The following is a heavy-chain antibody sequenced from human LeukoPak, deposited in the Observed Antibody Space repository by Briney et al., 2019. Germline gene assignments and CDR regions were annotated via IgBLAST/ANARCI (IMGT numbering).Heavy chain of an antibody. D-gene: IGHD5-12*01. Sequence: SETLSLTFTVSGGSISSSLSYWGWIRQPPGKGLEWIGSIYYSGSTYYNPSLKSRVTISVDTSKNQFSLSLSSVAAADTAVYYCAALSGYSGSDWFSHFDYWGQGTLVTVSS. CDR3: AALSGYSGSDWFSHFDY. CDR1: GGSISSSLSY. V-gene: IGHV4-39*01. J-gene: IGHJ4*02. CDR2: IYYSGST.